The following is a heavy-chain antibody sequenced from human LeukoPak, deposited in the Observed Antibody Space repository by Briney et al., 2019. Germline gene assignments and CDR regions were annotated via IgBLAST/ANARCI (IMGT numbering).Heavy chain of an antibody. CDR1: GITFGNNW. Sequence: GGSLRLSCAASGITFGNNWMHWFGQRPGKGLVGISRINSDGGGAIYADSVKGRFTVSRDNAKNTLYLQMNSLRAEDTAVYYCARDVPHNWFDTWGQGTLVTVSS. CDR3: ARDVPHNWFDT. V-gene: IGHV3-74*01. CDR2: INSDGGGA. J-gene: IGHJ5*02.